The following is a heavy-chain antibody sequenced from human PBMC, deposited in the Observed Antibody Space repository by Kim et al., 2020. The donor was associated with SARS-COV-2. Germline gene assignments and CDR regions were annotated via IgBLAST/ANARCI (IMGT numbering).Heavy chain of an antibody. V-gene: IGHV3-23*01. CDR2: VSGSGGST. J-gene: IGHJ6*02. Sequence: GGSLRLSCAASGFTFSSYAMSWVRQAPGKGLEWVSAVSGSGGSTYYADSVKGRFTISRDNSKNTLYLQMNSLRAEDTAVYYCAKGRGSSWFWDYYYGMDVWGQGTTVTVSS. CDR3: AKGRGSSWFWDYYYGMDV. CDR1: GFTFSSYA. D-gene: IGHD6-13*01.